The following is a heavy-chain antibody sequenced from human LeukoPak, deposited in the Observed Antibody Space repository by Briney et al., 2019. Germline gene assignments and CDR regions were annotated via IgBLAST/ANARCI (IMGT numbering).Heavy chain of an antibody. J-gene: IGHJ4*02. Sequence: SETLSLTCTVSGYSISTGYYWGWIRQPPGKGLEWIGSIYHSGSTYYNPSLKSRVTISVDTSKNQFSLKLSSVTAADTAVYYCARVATVTLRKYYLDYWGQGTLVTVSS. CDR1: GYSISTGYY. CDR2: IYHSGST. D-gene: IGHD4-17*01. V-gene: IGHV4-38-2*02. CDR3: ARVATVTLRKYYLDY.